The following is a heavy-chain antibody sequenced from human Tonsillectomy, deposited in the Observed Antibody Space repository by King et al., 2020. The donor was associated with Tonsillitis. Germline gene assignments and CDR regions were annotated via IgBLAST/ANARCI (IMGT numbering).Heavy chain of an antibody. V-gene: IGHV5-51*01. CDR2: IYLPALHT. CDR1: GYTLTSIW. D-gene: IGHD3-22*01. Sequence: VQLVESGAEVKSPGGPLKTSVKALGYTLTSIWTAWLRHLPGKALRWLGTIYLPALHTRYSPSFQGQVTISADKSISPAYLQWSSLKASDTAMYFCARHGDSSGYCLWGQGTLVTVSS. J-gene: IGHJ1*01. CDR3: ARHGDSSGYCL.